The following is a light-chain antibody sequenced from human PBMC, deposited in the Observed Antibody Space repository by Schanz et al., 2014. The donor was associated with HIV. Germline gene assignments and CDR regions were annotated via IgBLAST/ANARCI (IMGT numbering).Light chain of an antibody. CDR3: QQYGSSSFT. CDR2: GAS. J-gene: IGKJ3*01. V-gene: IGKV3-20*01. Sequence: EIVMTQSPATLSVSPGERVTLSCRASQTVSSSLAWYQQSRGQAPRLLIYGASSRATGIPDRFSGSGSGTDFTLTISRLEPEDFAVYYCQQYGSSSFTFGPGTKVDIK. CDR1: QTVSSS.